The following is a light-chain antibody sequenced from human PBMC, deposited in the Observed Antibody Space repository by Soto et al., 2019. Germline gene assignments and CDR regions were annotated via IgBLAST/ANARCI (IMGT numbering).Light chain of an antibody. J-gene: IGLJ1*01. V-gene: IGLV2-14*03. Sequence: QSVLTQPASVSGSPGQSITISCTGTSSDVGGYNYVSWYQQHPGKAPKLLIYEVTYRPSGVSNRFSGSKSGNTASLTISGLQAEDEADYFCGSYTSSNTLVFGTGTKPPS. CDR2: EVT. CDR3: GSYTSSNTLV. CDR1: SSDVGGYNY.